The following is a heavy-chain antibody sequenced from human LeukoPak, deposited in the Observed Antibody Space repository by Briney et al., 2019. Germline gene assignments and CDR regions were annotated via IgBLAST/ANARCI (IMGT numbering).Heavy chain of an antibody. D-gene: IGHD3-22*01. CDR3: ARKGITMIVVAATGYYFDY. CDR1: GFTVSSKY. J-gene: IGHJ4*02. CDR2: IYSDGST. Sequence: GGSLRLSCAASGFTVSSKYMTWVRQVPGKGLEWVSVIYSDGSTYYADSVKGRFTISRDNSKNTLYLQMNSLRAEDTAVYYCARKGITMIVVAATGYYFDYWGQGTLVTVSS. V-gene: IGHV3-53*01.